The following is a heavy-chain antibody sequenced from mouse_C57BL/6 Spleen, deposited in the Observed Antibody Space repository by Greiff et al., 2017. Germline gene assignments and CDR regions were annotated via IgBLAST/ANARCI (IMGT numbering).Heavy chain of an antibody. J-gene: IGHJ2*01. CDR1: GYTFSSYW. CDR3: AREEGGDFDY. CDR2: MPPNSGSP. Sequence: QVQLQQPGAELVKPGASVKLSCKASGYTFSSYWMHWVKRRPGQGLEWIGMMPPNSGSPNYNEKFKSKATLTVDKSSSTAYMQLSSRTSEDSAVYYCAREEGGDFDYWGQGTTLTVSS. V-gene: IGHV1-64*01.